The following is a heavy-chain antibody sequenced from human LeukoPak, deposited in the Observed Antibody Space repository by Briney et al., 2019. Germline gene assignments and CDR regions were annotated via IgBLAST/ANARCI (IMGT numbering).Heavy chain of an antibody. CDR1: GFTFSSYG. CDR3: AKDKRVVGATTGPYYFDY. J-gene: IGHJ4*02. V-gene: IGHV3-30*02. D-gene: IGHD1-26*01. Sequence: PGGSLRLSCAASGFTFSSYGMHWVRQAPGKGLEWVAFIRYDGGNKYYADSVKGRFTISRDNSKNTLYLQMNSLRAEDTAVYYCAKDKRVVGATTGPYYFDYWGQGTLVTVSS. CDR2: IRYDGGNK.